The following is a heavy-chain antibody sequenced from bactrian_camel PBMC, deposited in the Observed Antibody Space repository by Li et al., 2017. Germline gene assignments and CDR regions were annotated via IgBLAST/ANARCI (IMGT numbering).Heavy chain of an antibody. V-gene: IGHV3S1*01. CDR3: AAGERRFYGPHFDDYKY. D-gene: IGHD1*01. CDR2: IDTDGAII. CDR1: GLTISTYYC. Sequence: HVQLVESGGGSVQAGGSLRLSCSASGLTISTYYCLAWFRQAPGKEREGVAAIDTDGAIIYDDSVKGRFTISRDNAKNTLYLQMNSLKPEDTGMYFCAAGERRFYGPHFDDYKYWGQGTQVTVS. J-gene: IGHJ4*01.